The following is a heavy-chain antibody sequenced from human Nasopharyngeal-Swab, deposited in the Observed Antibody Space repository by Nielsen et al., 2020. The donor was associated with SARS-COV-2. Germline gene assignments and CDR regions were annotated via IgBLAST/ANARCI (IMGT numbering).Heavy chain of an antibody. CDR2: ISSSSSYI. CDR3: ATGAPSGTFYDN. D-gene: IGHD1-26*01. V-gene: IGHV3-21*03. J-gene: IGHJ4*02. CDR1: GFIFSNYN. Sequence: GESLKISCAASGFIFSNYNMKWVRQAPGKGLEWVSSISSSSSYIYYADSVKGRFTISRDNAKNSLYLQMNSLKTEDTAVYYCATGAPSGTFYDNWGQGVLVTVSS.